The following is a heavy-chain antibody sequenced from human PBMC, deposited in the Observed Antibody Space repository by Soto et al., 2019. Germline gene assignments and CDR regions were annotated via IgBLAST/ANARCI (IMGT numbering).Heavy chain of an antibody. J-gene: IGHJ6*02. CDR1: GFTFSGSA. CDR3: TRLQGGIDYYDSXPDTYYYYGLXV. CDR2: IRSKANSYAT. D-gene: IGHD3-22*01. V-gene: IGHV3-73*01. Sequence: GGSLGLSCAASGFTFSGSAMHWVRQASGKGLEWVGRIRSKANSYATAYAASVKGRFTISRDDSKNTAYLQMNSLKTEDTAVYYCTRLQGGIDYYDSXPDTYYYYGLXVWGQGTTVXVSS.